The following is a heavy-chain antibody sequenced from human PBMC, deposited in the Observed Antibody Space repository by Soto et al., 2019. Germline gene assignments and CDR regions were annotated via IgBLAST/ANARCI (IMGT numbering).Heavy chain of an antibody. V-gene: IGHV4-30-2*01. J-gene: IGHJ6*02. CDR2: VYHTGNA. CDR1: GGSITTAGYS. Sequence: KTSETLSLTCTVSGGSITTAGYSWSWIRQPPGKALEWIGYVYHTGNAYPEPSLESRVTISLDRSKNQFSLKMTSVTAADTALYYCASRPFYYYGLDVWGQGTTVTVSS. CDR3: ASRPFYYYGLDV.